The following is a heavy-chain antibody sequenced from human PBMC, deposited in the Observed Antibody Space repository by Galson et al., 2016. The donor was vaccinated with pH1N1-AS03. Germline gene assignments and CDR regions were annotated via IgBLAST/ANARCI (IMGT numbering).Heavy chain of an antibody. CDR3: ARDMLRPVGGTIVDY. J-gene: IGHJ4*02. CDR1: GFTFTNYW. Sequence: SLRLSCAASGFTFTNYWMCWVRQAPGKGPEWVANINQDGAKHYYVDSVRGRFTISRDNAKNSLYLQMNSLRVEDTAVYYCARDMLRPVGGTIVDYWGQGTLVTVSS. CDR2: INQDGAKH. V-gene: IGHV3-7*01. D-gene: IGHD6-19*01.